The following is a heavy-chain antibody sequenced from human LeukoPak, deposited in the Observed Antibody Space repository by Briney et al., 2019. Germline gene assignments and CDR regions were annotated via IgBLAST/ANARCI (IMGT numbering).Heavy chain of an antibody. J-gene: IGHJ5*02. CDR1: GFTFSSYE. D-gene: IGHD5-12*01. V-gene: IGHV3-48*03. Sequence: GALRLSCAASGFTFSSYEVNWVRQAPGKGLEWVSYISSSGSTIYYADSVKGRFTISRDNAKNSLYLQMNSLRAEDTAVYYCAREIRWDVVATGETNNWYDTWGQGTLVTVSS. CDR3: AREIRWDVVATGETNNWYDT. CDR2: ISSSGSTI.